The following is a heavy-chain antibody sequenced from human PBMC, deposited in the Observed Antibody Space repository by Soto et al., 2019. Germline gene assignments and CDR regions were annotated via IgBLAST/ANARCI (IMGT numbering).Heavy chain of an antibody. Sequence: QVQLQESGPGLVKPSQTLSLTCTVSGGSFSSGVYYWNWVRQHPGKAPEWIGYISYTGSIYSSPSLRSRATISIDTSKNQISLKLKSLTAADTAVDYCARAKITPGYYYAGMDVWGQGTTVTVSS. CDR3: ARAKITPGYYYAGMDV. D-gene: IGHD1-20*01. CDR2: ISYTGSI. J-gene: IGHJ6*02. V-gene: IGHV4-31*03. CDR1: GGSFSSGVYY.